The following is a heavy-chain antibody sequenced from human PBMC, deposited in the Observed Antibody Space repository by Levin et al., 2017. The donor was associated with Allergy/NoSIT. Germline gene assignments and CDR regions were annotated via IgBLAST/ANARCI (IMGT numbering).Heavy chain of an antibody. CDR2: INPNSGGT. CDR1: GYTFTGYY. J-gene: IGHJ4*02. V-gene: IGHV1-2*02. D-gene: IGHD2-21*01. CDR3: ARDLPSGARGGDYLFDY. Sequence: PRASVKVSCKASGYTFTGYYMHWVRQAPGQGLEWMGWINPNSGGTNYAQKFQGRVTMTRDTSISTAYMELSRLRSDDTAVYYCARDLPSGARGGDYLFDYWGQGTLVTVSS.